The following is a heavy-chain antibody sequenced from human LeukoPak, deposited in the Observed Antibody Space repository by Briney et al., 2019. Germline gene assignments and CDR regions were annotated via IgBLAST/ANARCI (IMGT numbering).Heavy chain of an antibody. CDR1: GFTFSSYG. CDR3: ARNSLYSSSWSYYFDY. Sequence: GGSLRLSCVVSGFTFSSYGFHWVRQTPGKGLEWVAAIWYDGSKRYHADSVKGRFTISRDDSKNTLYLQMSSLGAGDTAVYYCARNSLYSSSWSYYFDYWGQGTLVTVSS. D-gene: IGHD6-13*01. V-gene: IGHV3-33*01. CDR2: IWYDGSKR. J-gene: IGHJ4*02.